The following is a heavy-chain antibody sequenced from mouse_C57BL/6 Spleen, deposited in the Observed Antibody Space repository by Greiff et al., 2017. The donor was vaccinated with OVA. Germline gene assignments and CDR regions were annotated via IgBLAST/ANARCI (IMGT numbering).Heavy chain of an antibody. Sequence: QVQLQQPGAELVKPGASVKMSCKASGYTFTSYWITWVKQRPGQGLEWIGDIDPGSGSTNYNEKFKSKATLTVDTSSSTAYMQLSSLTSEDSAVYYCARERYDCDVAWFADWGQGTLVTVSA. CDR1: GYTFTSYW. J-gene: IGHJ3*01. V-gene: IGHV1-55*01. D-gene: IGHD2-4*01. CDR3: ARERYDCDVAWFAD. CDR2: IDPGSGST.